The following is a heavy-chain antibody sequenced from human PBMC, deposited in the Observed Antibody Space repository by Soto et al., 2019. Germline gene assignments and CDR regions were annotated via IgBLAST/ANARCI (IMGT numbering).Heavy chain of an antibody. V-gene: IGHV3-9*01. CDR1: GFTFDDYA. Sequence: GGSLRLSCAASGFTFDDYAMHWVRQAPGKGLEWVSGISWNSGSIGYADSVKGRFTISRDNAKNSLYLQMNSLRAEDTALYYCAKDPSGDYYGSGRIYDYWGQGTLVTVSS. CDR3: AKDPSGDYYGSGRIYDY. CDR2: ISWNSGSI. D-gene: IGHD3-10*01. J-gene: IGHJ4*02.